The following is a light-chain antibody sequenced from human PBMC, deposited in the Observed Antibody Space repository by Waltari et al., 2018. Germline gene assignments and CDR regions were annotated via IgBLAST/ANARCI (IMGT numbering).Light chain of an antibody. J-gene: IGLJ2*01. CDR3: SSYTRSSALV. CDR1: SRAVGGYTY. Sequence: QSALTQPASVSGSPGKSITISCTGTSRAVGGYTYVSWYQRDPGKAPKLMIYNVTVRPSGVSNRFSGSKSGNTASLIISGLQAEDEADYFCSSYTRSSALVFGGGTKLTVL. V-gene: IGLV2-14*03. CDR2: NVT.